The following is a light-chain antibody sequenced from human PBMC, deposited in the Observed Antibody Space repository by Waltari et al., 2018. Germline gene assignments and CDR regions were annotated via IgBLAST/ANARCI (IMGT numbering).Light chain of an antibody. J-gene: IGLJ2*01. CDR1: SSDVGGYNR. V-gene: IGLV2-18*02. CDR2: DVN. Sequence: QSALTQPPSVSGSPGQSVTISCTGTSSDVGGYNRVSWYQQSPGTAPKLILYDVNIRPSGVPYRCSGSQSGYTASLTISGLQAEDEGHYYCSSYTNTGDTLVFGGGTELTVL. CDR3: SSYTNTGDTLV.